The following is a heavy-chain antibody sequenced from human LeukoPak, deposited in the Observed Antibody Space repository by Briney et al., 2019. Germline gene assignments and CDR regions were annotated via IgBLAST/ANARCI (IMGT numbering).Heavy chain of an antibody. CDR3: AKPAKTDYADY. Sequence: GGSLRLSCAASGFTFSDYAMNWVRQAPGKGLEWVSAISGSGSSTYYADSVKGRFTISRDNTKNTLYLQMNSLRAEDTAVYYCAKPAKTDYADYWGQGTLVTVSS. J-gene: IGHJ4*02. D-gene: IGHD1-14*01. CDR2: ISGSGSST. V-gene: IGHV3-23*01. CDR1: GFTFSDYA.